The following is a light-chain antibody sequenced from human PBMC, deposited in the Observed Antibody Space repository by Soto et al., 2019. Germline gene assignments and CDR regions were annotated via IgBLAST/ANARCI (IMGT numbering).Light chain of an antibody. V-gene: IGKV3-15*01. CDR3: QQYNNWPLIT. CDR2: GAS. Sequence: EIVLTQSPGTLSLSPVDRATLSCWASETVATNLAWYQQKPGQAPRLLISGASTRAAGISDRFRGSGSGTEFTLTISSLQSEDFAVYYCQQYNNWPLITFGQGTHWRL. J-gene: IGKJ5*01. CDR1: ETVATN.